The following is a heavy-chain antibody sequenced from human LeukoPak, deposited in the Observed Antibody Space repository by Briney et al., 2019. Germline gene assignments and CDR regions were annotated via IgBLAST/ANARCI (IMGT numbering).Heavy chain of an antibody. CDR2: ISSSSSYI. Sequence: PGGSLRLSCAASGFTFSSYSMNWVRQAPGKGLEWVSSISSSSSYIYYADSVKGRFTISRDNAKNSLYLQMNSLRAEDTAVYYCARGGTYCSSTSCYSDYWGQGTLVTVSS. CDR1: GFTFSSYS. CDR3: ARGGTYCSSTSCYSDY. D-gene: IGHD2-2*01. V-gene: IGHV3-21*01. J-gene: IGHJ4*02.